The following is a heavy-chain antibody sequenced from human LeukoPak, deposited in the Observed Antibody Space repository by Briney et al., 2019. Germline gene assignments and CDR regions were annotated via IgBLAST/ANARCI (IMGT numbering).Heavy chain of an antibody. D-gene: IGHD3-22*01. CDR2: ISAYNGNT. CDR3: ARDSPRRYYDSSGYYNNYYYMDV. J-gene: IGHJ6*03. Sequence: ASVKVSCKASGYTFTSYGISWVRQAPGQGLEWMGWISAYNGNTNYAQKLQGRVTMTTDTSTSTAYMELRSLRSDDTAVYYCARDSPRRYYDSSGYYNNYYYMDVWGKGTTVTVS. V-gene: IGHV1-18*01. CDR1: GYTFTSYG.